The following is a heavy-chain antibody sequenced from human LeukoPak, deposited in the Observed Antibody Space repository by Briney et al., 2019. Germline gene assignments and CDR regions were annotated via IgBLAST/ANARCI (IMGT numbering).Heavy chain of an antibody. Sequence: ASVKVSCKASGYIFTSYAMNWVRQAPGQGLEWMGWINTNTGNPTYAQGFTGRFVFSLDTSVSTAYLQISSLKAEDTAVYYCARRAAVADYYMDVWGKGTTVTVSS. J-gene: IGHJ6*03. V-gene: IGHV7-4-1*02. D-gene: IGHD6-13*01. CDR1: GYIFTSYA. CDR2: INTNTGNP. CDR3: ARRAAVADYYMDV.